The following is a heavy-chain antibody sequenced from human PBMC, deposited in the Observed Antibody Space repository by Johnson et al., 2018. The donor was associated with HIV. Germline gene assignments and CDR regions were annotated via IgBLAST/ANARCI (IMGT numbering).Heavy chain of an antibody. V-gene: IGHV3-30*04. CDR3: ARPSGSGWSSDAFDI. J-gene: IGHJ3*02. D-gene: IGHD6-19*01. CDR1: GFTFSSYA. Sequence: QVQLVESGGGVVQPGRSLRLSCAASGFTFSSYAMHWVRQAPGKGLEWVAVISYDGSNKYYADSVQGRFTISRDNSKNTLYLQMNSLRAEDTAVYYCARPSGSGWSSDAFDIWGQGTMVTVSS. CDR2: ISYDGSNK.